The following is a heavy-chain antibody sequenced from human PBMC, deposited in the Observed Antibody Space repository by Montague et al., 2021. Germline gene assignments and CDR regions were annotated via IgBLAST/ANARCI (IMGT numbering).Heavy chain of an antibody. J-gene: IGHJ5*02. D-gene: IGHD3-16*01. CDR1: SGSIFHAH. Sequence: SETLSLTCTVSSGSIFHAHWSWVRQPPGKGLEWLGAMFYGGATSNNPSLKSRVTMSIDTSTNQSSLKLSSVTAADTAVYYCAKQGDFVWGTSYKGFDPWGQGILVTVSS. V-gene: IGHV4-59*08. CDR3: AKQGDFVWGTSYKGFDP. CDR2: MFYGGAT.